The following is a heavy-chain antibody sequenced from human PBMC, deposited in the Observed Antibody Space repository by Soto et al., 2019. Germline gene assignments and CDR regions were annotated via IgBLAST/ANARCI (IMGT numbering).Heavy chain of an antibody. CDR2: ISGSGGST. CDR3: AKANSGWLSGISFDY. D-gene: IGHD6-19*01. CDR1: GFTFSSYA. V-gene: IGHV3-23*01. Sequence: GGSLRLSCAASGFTFSSYAMSWVRQAPGKGLEWVSAISGSGGSTYYADSVKGRFTISRDNSKNTLYLQMNSLRAEDTAVYYCAKANSGWLSGISFDYWGQGTLVTVSS. J-gene: IGHJ4*02.